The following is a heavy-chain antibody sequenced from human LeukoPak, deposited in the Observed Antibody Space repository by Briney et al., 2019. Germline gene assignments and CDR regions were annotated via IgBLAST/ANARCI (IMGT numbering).Heavy chain of an antibody. CDR3: ARGGQDDILTGYYIGLTLDY. J-gene: IGHJ4*02. Sequence: GGSLRLSCAASGFTFSDYYMSWIRQAPGKGLEWVSYISSSGSTIYYADSVKGRFTISRDNAKNSLDLQMDSLRAEDTAVYYCARGGQDDILTGYYIGLTLDYWGQGTLVTVSS. CDR2: ISSSGSTI. D-gene: IGHD3-9*01. CDR1: GFTFSDYY. V-gene: IGHV3-11*04.